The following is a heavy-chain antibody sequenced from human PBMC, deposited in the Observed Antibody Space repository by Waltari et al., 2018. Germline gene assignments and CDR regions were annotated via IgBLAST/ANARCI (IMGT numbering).Heavy chain of an antibody. CDR2: IYRSDTT. D-gene: IGHD7-27*01. V-gene: IGHV4-38-2*02. Sequence: QVQLQESGPGLVKPSETLSLPCPVSGYSINSGYHWGWIRQSPGKGLEWIGSIYRSDTTHYNPSLKSRVTISGDTSKNQVSLRLNSVTAADTAMYYCARALNWGSTGAINKWGRGTMVTVSS. J-gene: IGHJ3*02. CDR3: ARALNWGSTGAINK. CDR1: GYSINSGYH.